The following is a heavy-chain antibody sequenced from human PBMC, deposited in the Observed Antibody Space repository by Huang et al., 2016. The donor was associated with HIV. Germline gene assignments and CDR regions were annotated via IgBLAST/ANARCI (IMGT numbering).Heavy chain of an antibody. CDR3: ARRFSSSSGYFDY. D-gene: IGHD6-6*01. J-gene: IGHJ4*02. CDR2: IFPDDSDT. V-gene: IGHV5-51*01. CDR1: GYSFSSYW. Sequence: VQLVQSGAEVKKPGESLKISCKGSGYSFSSYWIAWVRQMPGKGLEWMGIIFPDDSDTTDSPAFEGQVTISADKSIGTAYLQWSSLKASDTAMYYCARRFSSSSGYFDYWGQGSLVTVSS.